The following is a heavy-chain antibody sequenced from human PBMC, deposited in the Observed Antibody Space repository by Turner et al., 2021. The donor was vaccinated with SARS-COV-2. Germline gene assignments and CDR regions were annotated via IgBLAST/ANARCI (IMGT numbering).Heavy chain of an antibody. Sequence: EVQLVESVGALVKPGGSLRLSCAASGVTVSSNYMSWVRQAPGKGLEWVSVIYSGGITFYAESLKGRFTISRHNSKNTLYLQMNSLRAEDTAVYYCARDLLAYGMDVWGQGTTVTVSS. D-gene: IGHD3-3*02. J-gene: IGHJ6*02. CDR2: IYSGGIT. CDR3: ARDLLAYGMDV. CDR1: GVTVSSNY. V-gene: IGHV3-53*04.